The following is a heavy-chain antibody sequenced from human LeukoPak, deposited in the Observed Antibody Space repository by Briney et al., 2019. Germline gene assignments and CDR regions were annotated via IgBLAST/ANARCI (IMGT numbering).Heavy chain of an antibody. Sequence: SETLSLTCAVSAGSIGSGVYSLSWVRQPPGKGLEWIGYIHLSGSTFYNPSFMSRVTISIDRSKNQNSLKLTSVTAADTAVYYCARADFLGSGSPAGRMDVWGQGTTVTVSS. J-gene: IGHJ6*01. D-gene: IGHD3-10*01. CDR1: AGSIGSGVYS. CDR3: ARADFLGSGSPAGRMDV. CDR2: IHLSGST. V-gene: IGHV4-30-2*01.